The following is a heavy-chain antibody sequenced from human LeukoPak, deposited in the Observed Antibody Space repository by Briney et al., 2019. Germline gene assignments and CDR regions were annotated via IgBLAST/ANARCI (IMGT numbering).Heavy chain of an antibody. CDR3: TKDQDFRLGSMDF. CDR2: ITDVGDRA. CDR1: GFRFRTYA. V-gene: IGHV3-23*01. J-gene: IGHJ4*02. Sequence: GGSLRLFCGTSGFRFRTYAMTWVRQAPGKGLEWVSTITDVGDRALYIDSVRGRFTIFRDDSKNTLYLQMNSLRAEDTAVYYCTKDQDFRLGSMDFWGQGTLVTVSS. D-gene: IGHD7-27*01.